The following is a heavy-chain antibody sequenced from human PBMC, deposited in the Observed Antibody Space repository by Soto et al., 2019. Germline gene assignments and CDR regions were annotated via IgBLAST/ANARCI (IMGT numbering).Heavy chain of an antibody. CDR1: GGSFSGYY. J-gene: IGHJ4*02. CDR3: VRGQRRNGNYYGSGSYCNSHQNTFDY. V-gene: IGHV4-34*01. CDR2: INHSGST. Sequence: PSETLSLTCAVYGGSFSGYYWSWIRQPPGKGLEWIGEINHSGSTSYNPSLKSRVTISVDTSKNQFSLKLSSVTAADTAVYNCVRGQRRNGNYYGSGSYCNSHQNTFDYWGQGTLVTVSS. D-gene: IGHD3-10*01.